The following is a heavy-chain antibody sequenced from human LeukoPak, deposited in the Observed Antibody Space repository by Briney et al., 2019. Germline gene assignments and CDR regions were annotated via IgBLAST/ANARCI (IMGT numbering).Heavy chain of an antibody. J-gene: IGHJ5*02. CDR2: MYYSGST. V-gene: IGHV4-31*03. D-gene: IGHD3-3*01. Sequence: SETLSLTCSVSGASISSSGNCWSWIRQHPGKGLEWIGNMYYSGSTYYNPSLKSRLTISVDTSKNQFSLKLTSVTVADTAVYYCARANRDFWSGYYNWFDPWGQGTLVTVSS. CDR1: GASISSSGNC. CDR3: ARANRDFWSGYYNWFDP.